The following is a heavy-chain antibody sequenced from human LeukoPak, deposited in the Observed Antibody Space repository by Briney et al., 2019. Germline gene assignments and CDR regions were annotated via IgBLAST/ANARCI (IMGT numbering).Heavy chain of an antibody. CDR1: GYTFTSYG. D-gene: IGHD3-10*01. CDR2: ISAYNGNT. CDR3: ATTIRGVIRLSAYFDY. Sequence: ASVKVSCKASGYTFTSYGISWVRRAPGQGLEWMGWISAYNGNTNYAQKLQGRVTMTTDTSTDTAYMELSSLRSEDTAVYYCATTIRGVIRLSAYFDYWGQGTLVTVSS. V-gene: IGHV1-18*01. J-gene: IGHJ4*02.